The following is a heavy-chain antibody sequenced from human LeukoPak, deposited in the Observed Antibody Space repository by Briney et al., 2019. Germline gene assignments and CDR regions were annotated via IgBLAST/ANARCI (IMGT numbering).Heavy chain of an antibody. D-gene: IGHD6-13*01. V-gene: IGHV4-39*01. CDR1: GGSISSSSYY. Sequence: SETLSLTCTVSGGSISSSSYYWGWIRQPPGKGLEWIGSIYYSGSTYYNPSLKSRVTISVDTSKNQFSLKLSSVTAADTAVYYCARQGALRRVAAAGTDYWGQGTLVTVSS. CDR2: IYYSGST. J-gene: IGHJ4*02. CDR3: ARQGALRRVAAAGTDY.